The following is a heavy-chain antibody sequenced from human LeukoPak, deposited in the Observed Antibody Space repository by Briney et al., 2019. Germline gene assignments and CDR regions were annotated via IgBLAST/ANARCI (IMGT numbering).Heavy chain of an antibody. Sequence: SETLSLTCTVSGGSISSSTFYWGWIRQPPGKGLEWIGSLYYSGSTYYNPSLKSRVTISVDTSKNQFSLKLSSVTAADTAVYYCARDIYDSSESAFDIWGQGTMVTVSS. D-gene: IGHD3-22*01. CDR3: ARDIYDSSESAFDI. V-gene: IGHV4-39*07. CDR1: GGSISSSTFY. CDR2: LYYSGST. J-gene: IGHJ3*02.